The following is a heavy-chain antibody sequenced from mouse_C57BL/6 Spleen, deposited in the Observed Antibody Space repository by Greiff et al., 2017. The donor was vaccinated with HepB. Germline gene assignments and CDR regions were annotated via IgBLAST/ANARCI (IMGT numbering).Heavy chain of an antibody. Sequence: QVQLQQSGAELLRPGASVTLSCKASGYTFTDYEMHWVKQTPVHGLEWIGAIDPETGGTAYNQKFKGKAILTADKSSSTAYMELRSLTSEDSAVYYCTRPVVATGYFDYWGQGTTLTVSS. CDR2: IDPETGGT. CDR3: TRPVVATGYFDY. V-gene: IGHV1-15*01. D-gene: IGHD1-1*01. J-gene: IGHJ2*01. CDR1: GYTFTDYE.